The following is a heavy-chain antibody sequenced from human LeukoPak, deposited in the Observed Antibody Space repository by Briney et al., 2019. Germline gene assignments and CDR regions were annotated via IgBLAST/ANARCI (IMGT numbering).Heavy chain of an antibody. D-gene: IGHD2/OR15-2a*01. CDR2: IYYSGST. J-gene: IGHJ4*02. Sequence: PSETLSLTCTVSGGSLSNYYWSWIRQPPGKGLEWIGYIYYSGSTSYYPSLESRVTISVDTSKTQFSLKLSSVTAADTAVYYGARHLRNSFFDYWGQGTLVTVSS. CDR1: GGSLSNYY. CDR3: ARHLRNSFFDY. V-gene: IGHV4-59*08.